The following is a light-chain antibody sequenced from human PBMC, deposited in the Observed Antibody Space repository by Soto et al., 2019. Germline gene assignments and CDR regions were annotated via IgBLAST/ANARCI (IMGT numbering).Light chain of an antibody. Sequence: DIQMTQSPSSLSASVGDRVTIVCRAGQSIGNYLNWYQLKPGEAPKFLVYAASSLQSGVPARFSGGGSGTVFTLTISSLQPEDFATYYCQQNYSDMWTFGQGTRVDIK. CDR2: AAS. CDR3: QQNYSDMWT. V-gene: IGKV1-39*01. J-gene: IGKJ1*01. CDR1: QSIGNY.